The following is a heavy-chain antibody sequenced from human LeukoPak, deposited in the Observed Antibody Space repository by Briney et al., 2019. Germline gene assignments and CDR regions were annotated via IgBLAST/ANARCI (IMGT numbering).Heavy chain of an antibody. J-gene: IGHJ4*02. Sequence: GGSLRLSCAASGFTFSSYWMHWVRQAPGKGLVWVSHINSDGSTTRYADSVKGRFTISRDNAKNTLYLQMNSLRAEDTAVYYCAKHTLSSGSPGRPFDYWGQGTLVTVSS. CDR1: GFTFSSYW. V-gene: IGHV3-74*01. CDR2: INSDGSTT. CDR3: AKHTLSSGSPGRPFDY. D-gene: IGHD1-26*01.